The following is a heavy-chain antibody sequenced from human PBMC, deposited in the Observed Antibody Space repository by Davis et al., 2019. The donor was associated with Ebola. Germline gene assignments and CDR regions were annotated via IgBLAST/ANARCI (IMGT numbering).Heavy chain of an antibody. J-gene: IGHJ5*02. CDR2: IYYSGST. D-gene: IGHD4-11*01. CDR1: GYSISSSNW. CDR3: ARTPKTVTLDNWFDP. V-gene: IGHV4-28*01. Sequence: PSETLSLTCTVSGYSISSSNWWGWIRQPPGKGLEWIGYIYYSGSTYYNPSLKSRVTMSVDTSKNQFSLKLSSVTAVDTAVYYCARTPKTVTLDNWFDPWGQGTLVTVSS.